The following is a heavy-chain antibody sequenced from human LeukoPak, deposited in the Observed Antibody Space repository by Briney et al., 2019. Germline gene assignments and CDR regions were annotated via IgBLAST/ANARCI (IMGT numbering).Heavy chain of an antibody. CDR3: ARVYYDSSGSDY. CDR2: IYSGGST. D-gene: IGHD3-22*01. J-gene: IGHJ4*02. V-gene: IGHV3-53*01. Sequence: PGGSLRLSCAASGFTFDDYGMSWVRQVPGKGLEWVSVIYSGGSTYYADSVKGRFTISRDNSKNTLYLQMNSLRAEDTAVYYCARVYYDSSGSDYWGQGTLVTVSS. CDR1: GFTFDDYG.